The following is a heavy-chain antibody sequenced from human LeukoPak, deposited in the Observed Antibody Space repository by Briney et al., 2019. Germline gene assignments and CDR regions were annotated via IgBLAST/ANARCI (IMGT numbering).Heavy chain of an antibody. CDR2: ISYDGSNK. D-gene: IGHD6-6*01. CDR3: VRDQGSWSIAAHLDTFDM. CDR1: GFIFSNYA. J-gene: IGHJ3*02. V-gene: IGHV3-30*04. Sequence: GRSLRLSCAASGFIFSNYAMHWVRQAPGKGLEWVAVISYDGSNKYYADSVKGRFTISRDNSKNTLYLQMNSLRAEDTAVYFCVRDQGSWSIAAHLDTFDMWGQGTMVTVSS.